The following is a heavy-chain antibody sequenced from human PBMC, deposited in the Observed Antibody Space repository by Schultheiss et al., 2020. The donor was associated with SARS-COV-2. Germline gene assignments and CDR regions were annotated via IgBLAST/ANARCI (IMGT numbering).Heavy chain of an antibody. V-gene: IGHV4-59*08. Sequence: SETLSLTCTVSGGSISNYYWSWIRQPPGKGLEWIGYIYYSGSTNYNPSLKSRVTMSVDSSKNQFSLKLSSVTAADTAVYYCARQRGGDYYYYYYMDVWGKGTTVTVSS. CDR2: IYYSGST. CDR3: ARQRGGDYYYYYYMDV. D-gene: IGHD3-10*01. CDR1: GGSISNYY. J-gene: IGHJ6*03.